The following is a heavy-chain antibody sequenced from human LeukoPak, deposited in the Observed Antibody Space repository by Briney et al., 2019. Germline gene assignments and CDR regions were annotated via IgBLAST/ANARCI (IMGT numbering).Heavy chain of an antibody. D-gene: IGHD2-15*01. CDR2: IYYSGST. Sequence: SETQSLTCTVSGGSISSSSYYWGWIRQPPGKGLEWIGSIYYSGSTYYNPSLKSRVTISVDTSKNQFSLKLSSVTAADTAVYYCARQRRWKLSIFDYWGQGTLVTVSS. CDR1: GGSISSSSYY. V-gene: IGHV4-39*01. J-gene: IGHJ4*02. CDR3: ARQRRWKLSIFDY.